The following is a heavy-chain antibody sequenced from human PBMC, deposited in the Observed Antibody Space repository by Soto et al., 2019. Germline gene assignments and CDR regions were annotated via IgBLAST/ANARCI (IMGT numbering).Heavy chain of an antibody. J-gene: IGHJ4*02. Sequence: ASVKVSCKASGGTFSSYAISWVRQAPGQGLEWMGGIIPIFGTANYAQKFQGRVTITADESTSTAYIELSSLRSEDTAVYYCARTYYYDSSGYYYFDYWGQGTLVTVSS. CDR2: IIPIFGTA. CDR3: ARTYYYDSSGYYYFDY. V-gene: IGHV1-69*13. D-gene: IGHD3-22*01. CDR1: GGTFSSYA.